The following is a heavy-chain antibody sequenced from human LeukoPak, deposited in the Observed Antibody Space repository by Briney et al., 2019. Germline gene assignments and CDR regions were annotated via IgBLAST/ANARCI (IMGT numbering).Heavy chain of an antibody. CDR2: ISGSGGST. CDR1: GFTFSSYA. CDR3: AKDRSGPTMDY. V-gene: IGHV3-23*01. Sequence: GGSLRLSCAASGFTFSSYAMSWARQAPGKGLEWVSAISGSGGSTYYADSVKGRFPISRDNSKNTLYLQMNSLRAEDTAVYYCAKDRSGPTMDYWGQGTLVTVSS. J-gene: IGHJ4*02. D-gene: IGHD3-16*02.